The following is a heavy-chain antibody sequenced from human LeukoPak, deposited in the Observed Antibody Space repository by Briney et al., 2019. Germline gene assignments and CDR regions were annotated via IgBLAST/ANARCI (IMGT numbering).Heavy chain of an antibody. CDR3: ARGPYYDFWSGPPPYYYYYMDV. Sequence: PSETLSLTCTVSGGSISSYYWSWIRQPAGKVLEWIGCIYTSGSTNYNPSLKSRVTMSVDTSKNQFSLKLSSVTAADTPVYYCARGPYYDFWSGPPPYYYYYMDVWGKGTTVTVSS. D-gene: IGHD3-3*01. CDR2: IYTSGST. V-gene: IGHV4-4*07. CDR1: GGSISSYY. J-gene: IGHJ6*03.